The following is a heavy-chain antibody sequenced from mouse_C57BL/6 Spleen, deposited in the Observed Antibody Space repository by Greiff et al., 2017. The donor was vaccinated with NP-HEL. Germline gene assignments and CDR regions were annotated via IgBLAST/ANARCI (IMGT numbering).Heavy chain of an antibody. CDR1: GFNINDYY. Sequence: EVKLQQSGAELVKPGASVKLSCTASGFNINDYYMHWVKQRTEQGLEWIGRIDPEDGETKYAPKFQGKATITADTASNTAYLQLSSLTSEDTAVYYCARRGYYGSSEDWGQGTTLTVSS. V-gene: IGHV14-2*01. J-gene: IGHJ2*01. D-gene: IGHD1-1*01. CDR3: ARRGYYGSSED. CDR2: IDPEDGET.